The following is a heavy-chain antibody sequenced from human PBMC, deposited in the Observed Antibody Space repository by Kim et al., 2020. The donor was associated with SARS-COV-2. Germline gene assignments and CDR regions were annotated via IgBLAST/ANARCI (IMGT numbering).Heavy chain of an antibody. J-gene: IGHJ6*02. Sequence: ASVKVSCKASGYTFTSYDINWVRQATGQGLEWMGWMNPNSGNTGYAQKFQGRVTMTRNTSISTAYMELSSLRSEETAVYYCARNLGYCSSTSCYLGLYYYYYGMDVWGQGTTVTVSS. CDR2: MNPNSGNT. CDR3: ARNLGYCSSTSCYLGLYYYYYGMDV. CDR1: GYTFTSYD. V-gene: IGHV1-8*01. D-gene: IGHD2-2*01.